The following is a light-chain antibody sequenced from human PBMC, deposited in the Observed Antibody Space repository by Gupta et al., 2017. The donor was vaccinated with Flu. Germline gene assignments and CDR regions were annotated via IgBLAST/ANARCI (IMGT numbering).Light chain of an antibody. CDR1: QSVLYSSNNKNY. V-gene: IGKV4-1*01. Sequence: DIVITKSPDSLAVSLGERANINCKSSQSVLYSSNNKNYLAWYQQKPGQAPKLLIYGASTRECGVPDRFSGSGAGTDFTLTISSLQAEDVAVYYCQQKDSTPRTVGRGTKVEIK. J-gene: IGKJ4*01. CDR3: QQKDSTPRT. CDR2: GAS.